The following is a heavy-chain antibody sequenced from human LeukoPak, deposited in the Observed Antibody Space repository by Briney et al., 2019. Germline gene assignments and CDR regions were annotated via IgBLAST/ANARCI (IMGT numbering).Heavy chain of an antibody. V-gene: IGHV3-23*01. CDR2: ISGSGGST. D-gene: IGHD3-9*01. CDR1: GFTFSSYA. J-gene: IGHJ5*02. CDR3: AKVLTFDYAGNWFDP. Sequence: QPGGSLRLSCAASGFTFSSYAMSWVRQAPGKGLEWVSAISGSGGSTYYADSVKGRFAISRDNSKNTLYLQMNSLRAEDTAVYYCAKVLTFDYAGNWFDPWGQGTLVTVSS.